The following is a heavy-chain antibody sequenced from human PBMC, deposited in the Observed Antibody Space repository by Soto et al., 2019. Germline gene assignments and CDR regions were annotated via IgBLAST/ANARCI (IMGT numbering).Heavy chain of an antibody. CDR3: ARPTTMVRGVPALFDY. Sequence: ESLKISCKASGYSFTNYWIGWVRQMSGKGLEWMGIIYPADSDTRYSPSFQGQVTISADKSISTAYLQWSSLKASDTAIYYCARPTTMVRGVPALFDYWGQGTPVTVSS. J-gene: IGHJ4*02. CDR1: GYSFTNYW. V-gene: IGHV5-51*01. CDR2: IYPADSDT. D-gene: IGHD3-10*01.